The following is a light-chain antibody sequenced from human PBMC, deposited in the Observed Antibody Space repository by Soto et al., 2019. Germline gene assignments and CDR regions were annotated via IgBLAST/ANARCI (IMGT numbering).Light chain of an antibody. CDR3: SSYTSSSTLV. CDR1: SSYVGGYNY. Sequence: ALTQPASGFGSPGQSLTISCTGTSSYVGGYNYVSWYQQHPGKAPKLMIYDVSNRPSGVSNRFSGSKSGNTASLTISGLQAEDEADYYCSSYTSSSTLVFGTGTKVTVL. V-gene: IGLV2-14*01. J-gene: IGLJ1*01. CDR2: DVS.